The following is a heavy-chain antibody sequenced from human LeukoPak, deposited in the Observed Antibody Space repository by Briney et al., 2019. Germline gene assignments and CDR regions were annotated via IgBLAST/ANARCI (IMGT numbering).Heavy chain of an antibody. CDR1: GYTFTSYG. Sequence: ASVKVSCKASGYTFTSYGISWVRQAPGQGLEWMGWISAYNGNTNYAQKLQGRVTMTTDTSTSTAYMELRSLRSDDTAVYYCARRVDDYGGTTSYMDVWGKGTTVTVSS. J-gene: IGHJ6*03. CDR2: ISAYNGNT. CDR3: ARRVDDYGGTTSYMDV. D-gene: IGHD4-23*01. V-gene: IGHV1-18*01.